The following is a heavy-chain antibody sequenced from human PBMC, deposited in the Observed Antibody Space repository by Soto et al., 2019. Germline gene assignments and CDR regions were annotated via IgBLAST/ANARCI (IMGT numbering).Heavy chain of an antibody. J-gene: IGHJ6*02. CDR2: ISYDGSNK. V-gene: IGHV3-30*18. Sequence: PGGSLRLSCAASGFTFSSYGMHWVRQAPGKGLEWVAVISYDGSNKYYADSVKGRFTISRDNSKNTLYLQMNSLRAEDTAVYYCAKESTYYDFWSGYPYGMDVWGQGTTVTVSS. D-gene: IGHD3-3*01. CDR1: GFTFSSYG. CDR3: AKESTYYDFWSGYPYGMDV.